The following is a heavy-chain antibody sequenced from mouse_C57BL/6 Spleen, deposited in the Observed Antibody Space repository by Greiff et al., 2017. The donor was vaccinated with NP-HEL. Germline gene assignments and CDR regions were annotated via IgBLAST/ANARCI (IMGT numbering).Heavy chain of an antibody. CDR1: GYTFTDYY. CDR2: INPYNGGT. J-gene: IGHJ4*01. Sequence: VQLQQSGPVLVKPGASVKMSCKASGYTFTDYYMNWVKQSHGKSLEWIGVINPYNGGTSYNQKFKGKATLTVDKSSSTAYMELNSLTSEDSAVYYCARGLYGPFYAMDYWGQGTSVTVSS. D-gene: IGHD1-1*02. CDR3: ARGLYGPFYAMDY. V-gene: IGHV1-19*01.